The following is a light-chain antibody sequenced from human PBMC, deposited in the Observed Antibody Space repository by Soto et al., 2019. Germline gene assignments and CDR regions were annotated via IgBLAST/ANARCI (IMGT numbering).Light chain of an antibody. Sequence: QSALTQPASVSGSPGQSITISCTGTSSDVGSYNLVSWYQQHPGKAPKLIIYEGSKRPSGVSNRFSGSKSGNTASLTISVLQAEDEAGYYCCSYAGSSTWVFGGGTKLTVL. CDR1: SSDVGSYNL. CDR2: EGS. J-gene: IGLJ3*02. V-gene: IGLV2-23*01. CDR3: CSYAGSSTWV.